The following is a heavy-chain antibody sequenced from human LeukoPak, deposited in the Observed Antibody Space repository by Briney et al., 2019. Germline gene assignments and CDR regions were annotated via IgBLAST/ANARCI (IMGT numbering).Heavy chain of an antibody. CDR2: ISGRSSTI. Sequence: GESLRLSCAASAFTFSDYSMNWVRQAPGKGLEWMWNISGRSSTIYYADSVRGRFTISRDNAKNSMYLQMNSLRAEDTAVYYCARDRLTSGSYFFDYWGQGTLVTVSS. D-gene: IGHD1-26*01. CDR3: ARDRLTSGSYFFDY. V-gene: IGHV3-48*01. J-gene: IGHJ4*02. CDR1: AFTFSDYS.